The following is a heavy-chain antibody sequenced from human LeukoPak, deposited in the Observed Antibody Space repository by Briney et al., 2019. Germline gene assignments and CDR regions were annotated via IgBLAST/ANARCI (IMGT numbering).Heavy chain of an antibody. CDR1: GFTVSNNY. D-gene: IGHD3-22*01. V-gene: IGHV3-66*01. J-gene: IGHJ4*02. CDR3: AKDRIPSSGWESDF. CDR2: IYSDGST. Sequence: PGGSLRLSCAASGFTVSNNYMSWVRQAPGKGLEWVSGIYSDGSTYYSDSVKGRFTISRDNSKNTLYLQMNSLRAEDTALYYCAKDRIPSSGWESDFWGQGTLVTVSS.